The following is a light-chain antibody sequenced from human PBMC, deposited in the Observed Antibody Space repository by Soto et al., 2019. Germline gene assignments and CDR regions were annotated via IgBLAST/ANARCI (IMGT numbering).Light chain of an antibody. J-gene: IGLJ3*02. CDR2: RNN. CDR3: VAWDDTLDAHV. CDR1: RSNIGRNF. Sequence: QSVLTQSPSASGTPGQRVTISWSGSRSNIGRNFAYWYQHVPGTAPRLLIQRNNERPSGVPDRFSGSKSGTSVSLAISGLRSDDEATYYCVAWDDTLDAHVCGGGTKLTVL. V-gene: IGLV1-47*01.